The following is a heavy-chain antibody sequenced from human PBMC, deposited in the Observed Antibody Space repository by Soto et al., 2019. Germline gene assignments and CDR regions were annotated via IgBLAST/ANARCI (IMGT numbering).Heavy chain of an antibody. CDR1: GFTFSSSG. CDR3: ARGNWQYGYFDY. Sequence: QVQLVESGGGVVQPGRSLRLSCAAFGFTFSSSGMHWVRQAPGKGLEWVAVIWHDGSYKYKADSVKGRFTISRDNSKNTLYLQMNSLRAEDTVVYYCARGNWQYGYFDYWGQGTLFTVSS. V-gene: IGHV3-33*01. D-gene: IGHD4-17*01. J-gene: IGHJ4*02. CDR2: IWHDGSYK.